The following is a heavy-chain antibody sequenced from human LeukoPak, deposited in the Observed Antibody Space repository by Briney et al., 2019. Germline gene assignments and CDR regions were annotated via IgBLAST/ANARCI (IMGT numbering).Heavy chain of an antibody. CDR3: ATTPTDSSGHQNWYFDL. CDR1: GYTLTELS. Sequence: ASVKASCKVSGYTLTELSMHWVRQAPGKGLEWMGGFDPEDGETIYAQKFQGRVTMTEDTSTDTAYMELSSLRSEDTAVYYCATTPTDSSGHQNWYFDLWGRGTLVTVSS. D-gene: IGHD3-22*01. J-gene: IGHJ2*01. CDR2: FDPEDGET. V-gene: IGHV1-24*01.